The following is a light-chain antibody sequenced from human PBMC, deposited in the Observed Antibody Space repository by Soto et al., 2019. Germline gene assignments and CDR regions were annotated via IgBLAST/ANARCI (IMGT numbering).Light chain of an antibody. Sequence: QSALTQPRSACGSPGQSVTISCTGTSSDVGGYNYVSWYQRHPGKAPKLMIYEVSKRPSGVPDRFSGSKSGNTASLTVSGLQAEDEADYYCSSYAGSNNFVFGTGTKVTVL. J-gene: IGLJ1*01. CDR2: EVS. CDR3: SSYAGSNNFV. V-gene: IGLV2-8*01. CDR1: SSDVGGYNY.